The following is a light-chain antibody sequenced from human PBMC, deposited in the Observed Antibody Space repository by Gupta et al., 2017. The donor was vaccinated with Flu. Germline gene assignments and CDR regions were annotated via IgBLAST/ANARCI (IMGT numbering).Light chain of an antibody. CDR3: QQSYRPLWT. V-gene: IGKV1-39*01. CDR2: SAS. CDR1: QSISSY. Sequence: TKTPQPPSSLCASVGDRVTITCRASQSISSYLNWYQQKPGKAPKLLIFSASSLQSGVPSRFSGSGSGTDFTFTISSLQPEDFATYYCQQSYRPLWTFGQGTKVEIK. J-gene: IGKJ1*01.